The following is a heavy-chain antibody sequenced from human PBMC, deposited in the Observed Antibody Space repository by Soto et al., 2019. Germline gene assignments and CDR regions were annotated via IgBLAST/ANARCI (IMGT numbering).Heavy chain of an antibody. CDR2: ISGSGGST. V-gene: IGHV3-23*01. CDR1: GFTFSSYA. J-gene: IGHJ4*02. Sequence: GSLRLSCAASGFTFSSYAMSWVRQAPGKGLEWVSAISGSGGSTYYADSVKGRFTISRDNSKNTLYLQMNSLRAEDTAVYYCAKCIRFLEWSHTQKSYYFDYWGQGTLVTVSS. D-gene: IGHD3-3*01. CDR3: AKCIRFLEWSHTQKSYYFDY.